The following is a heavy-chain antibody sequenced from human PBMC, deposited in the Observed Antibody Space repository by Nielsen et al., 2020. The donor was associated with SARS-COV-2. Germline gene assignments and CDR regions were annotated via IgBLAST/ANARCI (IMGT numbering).Heavy chain of an antibody. J-gene: IGHJ6*02. CDR1: GYTSTSYY. Sequence: ASVKVSCKASGYTSTSYYMHWVRQAPGQGLEWMGIINPSGGSTSYAQKFQGRVTMTRDTSTSTVYMELSSLRSEDTAVYYCARESVVGIFGVVITYGMDVWGQGTTVTVSS. D-gene: IGHD3-3*01. CDR3: ARESVVGIFGVVITYGMDV. CDR2: INPSGGST. V-gene: IGHV1-46*01.